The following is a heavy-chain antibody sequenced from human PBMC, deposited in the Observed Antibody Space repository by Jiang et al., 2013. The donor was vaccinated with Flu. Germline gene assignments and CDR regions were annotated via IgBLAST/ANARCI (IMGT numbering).Heavy chain of an antibody. CDR1: GFTFSSYA. J-gene: IGHJ4*02. D-gene: IGHD4-17*01. Sequence: RLSCAASGFTFSSYAMSVGPPRLRGKGLEWVSSILVSGDGTYYADSVKGRFTISRDNSKNTLYLQLNSLRAEDTAVYYCAKNGDPLPESDYFDYWGQG. CDR2: ILVSGDGT. CDR3: AKNGDPLPESDYFDY. V-gene: IGHV3-23*01.